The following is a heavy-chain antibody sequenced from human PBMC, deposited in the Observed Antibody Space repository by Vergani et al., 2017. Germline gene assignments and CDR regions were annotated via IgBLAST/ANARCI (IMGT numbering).Heavy chain of an antibody. D-gene: IGHD3/OR15-3a*01. CDR2: IYPGDSDT. CDR1: GYSFSSYW. V-gene: IGHV5-51*03. CDR3: ARVYCRGMSCAGTDYFYHIDV. Sequence: EVQLEQSGAAVKKPGESLEISCKGSGYSFSSYWIGWVRQMPGKGLEWMGIIYPGDSDTRYSPSFQGQVTISADKSISTAYLQWSSLKASDTAMYYCARVYCRGMSCAGTDYFYHIDVWGKGTTVTVS. J-gene: IGHJ6*03.